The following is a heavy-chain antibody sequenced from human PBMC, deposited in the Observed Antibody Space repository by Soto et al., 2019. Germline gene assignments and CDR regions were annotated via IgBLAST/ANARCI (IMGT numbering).Heavy chain of an antibody. CDR3: ARASFLGYSSSWAFDY. CDR2: IYYSGST. D-gene: IGHD6-13*01. V-gene: IGHV4-31*03. Sequence: TLSLTCTVSGFSMSSGGYYWSWIRQHPGKGLEWIGYIYYSGSTYYNPSLKSRVTISVDTSKNQFSLKLSSVTAADTAVYYCARASFLGYSSSWAFDYWGQGTLVTVSS. J-gene: IGHJ4*02. CDR1: GFSMSSGGYY.